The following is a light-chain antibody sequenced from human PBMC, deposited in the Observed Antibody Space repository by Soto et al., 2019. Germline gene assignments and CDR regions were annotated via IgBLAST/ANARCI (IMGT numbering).Light chain of an antibody. CDR1: HSVSTS. Sequence: EIVLTQSPATLSLSPGERATLSCRASHSVSTSLAWYQQKPGQAPRLLIYDASNRATGIPARFSGSGSGTDFTLTISSLEPEDFAVYYCQQRSNWPSITFGQGTRLEI. J-gene: IGKJ5*01. CDR3: QQRSNWPSIT. V-gene: IGKV3-11*01. CDR2: DAS.